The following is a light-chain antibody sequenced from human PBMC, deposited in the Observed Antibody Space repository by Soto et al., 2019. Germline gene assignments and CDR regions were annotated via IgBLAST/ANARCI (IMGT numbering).Light chain of an antibody. J-gene: IGKJ1*01. CDR1: QSVSSNY. Sequence: EIVLTQSPGTLSLSPGERATLSCRASQSVSSNYLAWYQQKPGQAPRLLIYRASTRAPGVPARFSGSGSGTEFTLTISSLQPEDFTVYSCLQYHNLWAFGQGTKVEI. CDR3: LQYHNLWA. CDR2: RAS. V-gene: IGKV3D-7*01.